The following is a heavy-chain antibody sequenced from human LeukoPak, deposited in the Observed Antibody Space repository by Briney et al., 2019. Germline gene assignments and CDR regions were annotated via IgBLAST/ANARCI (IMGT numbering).Heavy chain of an antibody. J-gene: IGHJ4*02. Sequence: GGCLRLSCAASGFSLRRHSMKRVRQAPGPGLEWPSSITSRDNTFYADSVECRFTITRDNSENALYLEKNSLRAEDTAVYYCARDPTRDECWGQGTLVSVSS. V-gene: IGHV3-21*01. CDR1: GFSLRRHS. CDR2: ITSRDNT. CDR3: ARDPTRDEC.